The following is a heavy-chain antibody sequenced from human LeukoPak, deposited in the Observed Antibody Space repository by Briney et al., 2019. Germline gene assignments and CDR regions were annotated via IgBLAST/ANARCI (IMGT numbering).Heavy chain of an antibody. CDR2: ISGSGGST. CDR1: GFTFSSYA. V-gene: IGHV3-23*01. Sequence: PGGSLRLSCAASGFTFSSYAMSWVRQAPGKGLEWVSAISGSGGSTYYVDSVKGRFTISRDNSKNTLYLQMNSLRAEDTAVYYCAKTNDSSGYYGMDVWGQGTTVTVSS. J-gene: IGHJ6*02. CDR3: AKTNDSSGYYGMDV. D-gene: IGHD3-22*01.